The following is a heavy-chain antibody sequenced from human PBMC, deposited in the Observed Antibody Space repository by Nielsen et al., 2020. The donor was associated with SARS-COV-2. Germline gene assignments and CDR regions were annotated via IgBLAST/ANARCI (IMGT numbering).Heavy chain of an antibody. D-gene: IGHD3-10*01. V-gene: IGHV3-33*08. CDR2: IWFDGSDK. J-gene: IGHJ4*02. Sequence: GGSLRLSCAASGFTFSSYAMHWVRQAPGKGLEWVAVIWFDGSDKYYADFVKDRFTISRDNSKNTLYLEMKSLRAEDTAVYYCAREGHSQSVIVINSYVDYWGQGTLVTVSS. CDR1: GFTFSSYA. CDR3: AREGHSQSVIVINSYVDY.